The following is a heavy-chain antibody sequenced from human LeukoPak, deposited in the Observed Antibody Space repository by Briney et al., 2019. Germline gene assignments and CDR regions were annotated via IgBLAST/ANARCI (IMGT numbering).Heavy chain of an antibody. CDR1: GYTFTGYY. J-gene: IGHJ4*02. V-gene: IGHV1-2*02. Sequence: GASVKVSCKASGYTFTGYYMHWVRQAPGQGLEWMGWINPNSGGTNYAQKFQGRVTMTRDTSISTAYMELSRLRSDDTAVYYCARVSVSYYDILNGYYMDFDYWGQGTLVTVSS. CDR2: INPNSGGT. CDR3: ARVSVSYYDILNGYYMDFDY. D-gene: IGHD3-9*01.